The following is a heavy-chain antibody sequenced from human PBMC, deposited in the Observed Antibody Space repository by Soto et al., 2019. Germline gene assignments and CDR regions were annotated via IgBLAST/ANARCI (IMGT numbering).Heavy chain of an antibody. Sequence: GGSLRLSCAASGFASTSYTITFFRHSPLKWLEWVSGISGSGARIYYADSVKGRFTSSRDNSKNTLYLQTDSLRAEDTAVYYCAKGAYYDFWSGYADDYWGQGTLVTVSS. CDR2: ISGSGARI. V-gene: IGHV3-23*01. CDR1: GFASTSYT. J-gene: IGHJ4*02. CDR3: AKGAYYDFWSGYADDY. D-gene: IGHD3-3*01.